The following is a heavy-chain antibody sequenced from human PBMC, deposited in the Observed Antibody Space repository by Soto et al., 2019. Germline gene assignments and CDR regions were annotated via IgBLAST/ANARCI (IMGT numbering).Heavy chain of an antibody. CDR1: GFTFSDYY. J-gene: IGHJ4*02. CDR3: AKDKGVFNWATSYFDY. D-gene: IGHD1-1*01. CDR2: TSYDGNNE. Sequence: GGSLRLSWSASGFTFSDYYMSWIRQAPGKGLEWVALTSYDGNNEYYTDSVKGRFTISRDNSKNTLFLQMNSPRPEDTAVYYCAKDKGVFNWATSYFDYWGQGALVTVSS. V-gene: IGHV3-30*18.